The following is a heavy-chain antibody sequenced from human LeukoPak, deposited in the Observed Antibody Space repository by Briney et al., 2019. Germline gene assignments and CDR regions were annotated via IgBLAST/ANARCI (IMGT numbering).Heavy chain of an antibody. Sequence: PSQTLSLTCGISGDSVSSNSATWKWIRQSPSRGLEWLGRTYYRSKWSNDFAVSVKSRITINPDTSKNQFSLQLNSVTPEDTAVYYCARGIADSTGYYYVDYWGQGTLVTVSS. V-gene: IGHV6-1*01. D-gene: IGHD3-22*01. CDR3: ARGIADSTGYYYVDY. CDR2: TYYRSKWSN. J-gene: IGHJ4*02. CDR1: GDSVSSNSAT.